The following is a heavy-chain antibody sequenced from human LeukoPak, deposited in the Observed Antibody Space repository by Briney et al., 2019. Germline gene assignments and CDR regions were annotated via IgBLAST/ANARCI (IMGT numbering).Heavy chain of an antibody. CDR3: ARDLNYYDSSGDFDY. Sequence: ASVKLSCKASGYTFTSYYMHWVRQAPGQGLEWMGIINPSGGRTSYAQKFQGRVTMTRDTSTSTVYMELSSLRSEDTAVYYCARDLNYYDSSGDFDYWGQGTLVTVSS. CDR1: GYTFTSYY. J-gene: IGHJ4*02. V-gene: IGHV1-46*01. D-gene: IGHD3-22*01. CDR2: INPSGGRT.